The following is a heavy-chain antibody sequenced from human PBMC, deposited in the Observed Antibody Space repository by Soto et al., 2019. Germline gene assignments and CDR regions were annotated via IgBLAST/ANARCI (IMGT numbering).Heavy chain of an antibody. CDR3: ARAYGDYHTVDWFDP. Sequence: QVQLQESGPGLVKPSQTLSLTCTVSGGSISSGGYYWSWIRQHPRKGLEWIGYIYYSGSTYYNPSLKGQSTISVDTSKTQFSLKLSSVTAADTAVYYCARAYGDYHTVDWFDPWGQGTLVTVSS. CDR1: GGSISSGGYY. V-gene: IGHV4-31*01. J-gene: IGHJ5*02. CDR2: IYYSGST. D-gene: IGHD4-17*01.